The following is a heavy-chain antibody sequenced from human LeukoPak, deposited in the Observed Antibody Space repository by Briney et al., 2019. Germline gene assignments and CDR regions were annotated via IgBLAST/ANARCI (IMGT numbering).Heavy chain of an antibody. CDR1: GYTFTSYY. V-gene: IGHV1-46*01. Sequence: ASVKVSCKASGYTFTSYYMHWVRQAPGQGLEWMGIINPSGGSTSYAQKFQGRVTMTRDMSTSTVYMELSSLRSDDTAVYYCARVSSSGSYPNWFDPRGQGTLVTVSS. J-gene: IGHJ5*02. CDR3: ARVSSSGSYPNWFDP. CDR2: INPSGGST. D-gene: IGHD3-22*01.